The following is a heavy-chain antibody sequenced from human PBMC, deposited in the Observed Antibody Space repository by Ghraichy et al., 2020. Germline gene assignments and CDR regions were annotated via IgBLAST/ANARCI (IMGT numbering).Heavy chain of an antibody. V-gene: IGHV3-23*01. CDR2: ISGSGAGT. D-gene: IGHD5-24*01. Sequence: GGSLRLSCAASGFTFSSYAMSWVRQAPGKGLEWVSAISGSGAGTYYADSVKGRFTISRDDSKNTLNLQMNSLRAEDTAVYYCAKDLWGRDGYNRDYWGQGTLVTVSS. CDR3: AKDLWGRDGYNRDY. CDR1: GFTFSSYA. J-gene: IGHJ4*02.